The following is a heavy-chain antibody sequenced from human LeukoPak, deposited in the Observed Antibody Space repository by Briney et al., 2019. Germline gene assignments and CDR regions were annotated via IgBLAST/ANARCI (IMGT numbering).Heavy chain of an antibody. CDR1: GFTVSSNY. V-gene: IGHV3-66*01. D-gene: IGHD6-6*01. CDR2: IYSGGST. J-gene: IGHJ4*02. CDR3: ARIGYSSSSFDY. Sequence: GGSLRLSCAASGFTVSSNYMSWVRQAPGKGLEWVSVIYSGGSTYYADSVKGRFTISRDNSKNTLYLQMNSLRVEDTAVYYCARIGYSSSSFDYWGQGTLVTVSS.